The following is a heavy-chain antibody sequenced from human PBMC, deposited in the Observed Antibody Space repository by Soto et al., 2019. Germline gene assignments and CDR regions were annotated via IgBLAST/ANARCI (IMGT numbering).Heavy chain of an antibody. D-gene: IGHD3-10*01. V-gene: IGHV4-31*03. Sequence: QVQLQESGPGLVKPSQTLSLTCTVSGGSISSGGYYWSWIRQHPGKGLEWIGYIYYSGSTYYNPSLKSGVIISVDTSKNPLSLKPSSVTAGDTAVDYCARDGEMDRGVIGYFPHWGQGTLVTVSS. J-gene: IGHJ1*01. CDR1: GGSISSGGYY. CDR3: ARDGEMDRGVIGYFPH. CDR2: IYYSGST.